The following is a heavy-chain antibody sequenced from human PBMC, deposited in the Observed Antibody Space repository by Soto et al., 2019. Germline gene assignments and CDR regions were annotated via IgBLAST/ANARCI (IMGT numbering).Heavy chain of an antibody. CDR2: ISYDGSNK. CDR3: ARDLITMIVVGIPPRGFAP. Sequence: PGGSLRLSCAASGFTFSSYGMHWVRQAPGKGLEWVAVISYDGSNKYYADSVKGRFTISRDNSKNTLYLQMNSLRAEDTAVYYCARDLITMIVVGIPPRGFAPSGQRTLVTVSS. D-gene: IGHD3-22*01. J-gene: IGHJ5*02. V-gene: IGHV3-30*03. CDR1: GFTFSSYG.